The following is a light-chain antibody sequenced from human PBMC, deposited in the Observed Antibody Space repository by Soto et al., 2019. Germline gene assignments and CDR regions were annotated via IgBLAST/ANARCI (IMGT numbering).Light chain of an antibody. CDR2: GAS. Sequence: EIVMPQSPVTLSVPPGERTTLSCRATQSVNSNLAWYQQKPGQAPRLLIYGASTRSTGIPPRFSGSGSWTEFTLTISGLQSEDFAVYYCEDYNYWPRTFGQGTKVGIK. CDR1: QSVNSN. CDR3: EDYNYWPRT. V-gene: IGKV3-15*01. J-gene: IGKJ1*01.